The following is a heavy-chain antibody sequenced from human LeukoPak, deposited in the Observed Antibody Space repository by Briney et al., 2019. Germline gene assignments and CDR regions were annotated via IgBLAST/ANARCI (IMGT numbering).Heavy chain of an antibody. D-gene: IGHD3-10*01. V-gene: IGHV1-8*02. CDR1: GYTFTGYC. CDR2: MNPNSGNT. Sequence: GASVKVSCKASGYTFTGYCMHWVRQAPGQGLEWMGWMNPNSGNTGYAQKFQGRVTMTRNTSISTAYMELSSLRSEDTAVYYCARGSQELWFGELLRWFDPWGQGTLVTVSS. J-gene: IGHJ5*02. CDR3: ARGSQELWFGELLRWFDP.